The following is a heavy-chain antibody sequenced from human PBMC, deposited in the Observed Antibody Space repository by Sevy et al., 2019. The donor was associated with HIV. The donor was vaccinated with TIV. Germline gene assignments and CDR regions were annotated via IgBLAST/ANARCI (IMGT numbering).Heavy chain of an antibody. CDR1: GGSINSGDYY. CDR3: ASKSYGDYVEYFQH. CDR2: IYYSGST. J-gene: IGHJ1*01. V-gene: IGHV4-30-4*01. Sequence: SETLSLTCTVSGGSINSGDYYWSWIRQPPGKGLEWIGYIYYSGSTYYNPSLKSRVTISVDTSKNQFSLKLSSVTAADTAVYYCASKSYGDYVEYFQHWGQGTLVTVSS. D-gene: IGHD4-17*01.